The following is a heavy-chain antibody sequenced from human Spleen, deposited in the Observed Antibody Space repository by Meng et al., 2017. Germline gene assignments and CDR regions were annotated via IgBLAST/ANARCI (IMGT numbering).Heavy chain of an antibody. CDR1: GGDFSGYY. D-gene: IGHD5-24*01. CDR2: INHSGST. CDR3: ARGRRERWLQLRRSYLIDY. V-gene: IGHV4-34*01. Sequence: GQLQQWGAVLLYPPETLSLTCAVYGGDFSGYYWSWIRQPPGKGLEWIGEINHSGSTNYNPSLKSRVTISVDTSKNQFSLKLSSVTAADTAVYYCARGRRERWLQLRRSYLIDYWGQGTLVTVSS. J-gene: IGHJ4*02.